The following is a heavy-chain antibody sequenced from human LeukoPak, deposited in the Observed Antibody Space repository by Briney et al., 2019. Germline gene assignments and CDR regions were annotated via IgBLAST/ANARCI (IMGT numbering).Heavy chain of an antibody. J-gene: IGHJ4*02. CDR1: GFTFSNYA. CDR2: ISSTGGST. CDR3: ARVSDGSYYYY. Sequence: GGSLRLSCAASGFTFSNYAMHWVRQRPGKGLEYVSGISSTGGSTHYANSVKGRFTISRDDSKNTLYFQMGSLRAEDMAVYYCARVSDGSYYYYWGQGTLVTVSS. D-gene: IGHD1-26*01. V-gene: IGHV3-64*01.